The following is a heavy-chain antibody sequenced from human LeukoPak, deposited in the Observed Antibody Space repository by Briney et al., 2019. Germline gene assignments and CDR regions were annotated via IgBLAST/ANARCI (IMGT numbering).Heavy chain of an antibody. CDR2: ISSSSSYI. CDR3: ARGQYSSGWFDY. Sequence: GGSLRLSCAASGFTFSSYSMNWVRQAPGKGLEWVSSISSSSSYIYYADSVKGRFTISRDNAKNSLYLQMNSLRAEDTAVYYCARGQYSSGWFDYWGQGTLVTVSS. V-gene: IGHV3-21*01. CDR1: GFTFSSYS. J-gene: IGHJ4*02. D-gene: IGHD6-19*01.